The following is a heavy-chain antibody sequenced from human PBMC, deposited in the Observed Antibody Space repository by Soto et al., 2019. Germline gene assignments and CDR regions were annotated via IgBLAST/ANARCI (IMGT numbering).Heavy chain of an antibody. CDR1: GGSISSYY. CDR2: IYYSGST. V-gene: IGHV4-59*01. J-gene: IGHJ6*03. D-gene: IGHD6-6*01. CDR3: ARVYSSSSLTDYYYYYYMDV. Sequence: SETLSLTCTVSGGSISSYYWSWIRQPPGKGLEWIGYIYYSGSTNYNPSLKSRVTISVDTSKNQFSLKLSSVTAADTAVYYCARVYSSSSLTDYYYYYYMDVWGKGTTVTVSS.